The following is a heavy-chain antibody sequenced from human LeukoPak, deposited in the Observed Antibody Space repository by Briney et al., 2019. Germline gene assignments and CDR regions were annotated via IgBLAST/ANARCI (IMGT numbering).Heavy chain of an antibody. V-gene: IGHV4-59*01. J-gene: IGHJ6*02. D-gene: IGHD6-19*01. CDR2: IYYSGST. CDR1: GSSISPYY. CDR3: ARMGSGWPHYYYGMDV. Sequence: SETLSLTCTVSGSSISPYYWSWIRQPPGKGLEWIGYIYYSGSTNYNPSLKSRVTISVDTSKNQFSLKLSSVTAADTAVYYCARMGSGWPHYYYGMDVWGQGTTVTVSS.